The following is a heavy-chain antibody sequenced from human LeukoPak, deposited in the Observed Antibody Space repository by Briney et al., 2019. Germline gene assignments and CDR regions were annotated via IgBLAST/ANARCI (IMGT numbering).Heavy chain of an antibody. V-gene: IGHV3-13*01. CDR3: ARAVAGTFFDY. J-gene: IGHJ4*02. D-gene: IGHD6-19*01. Sequence: GSLRLSCAASGFTISDYDMHWVRQATGKSLEWVSVIGIAGDTYYVGSVKDRFTISREDAKNSLYLQMNSLRAGDTAVYYCARAVAGTFFDYWGRGTLVTVSS. CDR1: GFTISDYD. CDR2: IGIAGDT.